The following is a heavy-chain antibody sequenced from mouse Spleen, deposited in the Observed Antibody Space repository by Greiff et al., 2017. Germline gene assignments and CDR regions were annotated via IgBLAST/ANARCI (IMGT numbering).Heavy chain of an antibody. J-gene: IGHJ4*01. CDR2: ISDGGSYT. Sequence: EVQLQESGGGLVKPGGSLKLSCAASGFTFSSYAMSWVRQTPEKRLEWVATISDGGSYTYYPDNVKGRFTISRDNAKNNLYLQMSHLKSEDTAMYYCAREDPDYYGSSSGDYWGQGTSVTVSS. D-gene: IGHD1-1*01. CDR3: AREDPDYYGSSSGDY. V-gene: IGHV5-4*01. CDR1: GFTFSSYA.